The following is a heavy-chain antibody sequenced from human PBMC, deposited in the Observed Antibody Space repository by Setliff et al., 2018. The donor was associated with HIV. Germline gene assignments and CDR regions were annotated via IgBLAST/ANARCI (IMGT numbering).Heavy chain of an antibody. V-gene: IGHV4-61*08. D-gene: IGHD3-22*01. CDR1: GGSINSGDYY. Sequence: PSETLSLTCTVSGGSINSGDYYWSWSRQHPGKGLEWIGHISYSGSTNYNPSLKSRVTISVDTSKNQFSLKLTSVTAADTAVYYCARRRSPPSGFYSKYYMDVWGKGTTVTVSS. CDR3: ARRRSPPSGFYSKYYMDV. J-gene: IGHJ6*03. CDR2: ISYSGST.